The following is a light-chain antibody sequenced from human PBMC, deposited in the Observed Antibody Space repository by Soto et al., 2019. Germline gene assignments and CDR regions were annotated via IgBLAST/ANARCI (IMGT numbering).Light chain of an antibody. CDR3: AVWDDRLNGHF. CDR2: TND. CDR1: SSNMGSNT. V-gene: IGLV1-44*01. J-gene: IGLJ1*01. Sequence: QSVLTQPPSASGTPGQRVTISCYGSSSNMGSNTVHWFQQFPGTAPKLLIYTNDQRPSGVPDRFTGSNSGTSASLAISGLQFEDEADYYCAVWDDRLNGHFFGTGTKVTDL.